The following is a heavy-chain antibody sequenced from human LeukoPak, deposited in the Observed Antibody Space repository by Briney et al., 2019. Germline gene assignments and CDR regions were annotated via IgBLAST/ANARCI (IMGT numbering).Heavy chain of an antibody. D-gene: IGHD1-26*01. CDR1: GGSISSYY. Sequence: PPETLSLTCTVSGGSISSYYWSWIRQPPGKGLEWNGYIYYSGSTNYNPSLKSRVTISVNTSKNQFSLKLSSVTAADTAVYYCAREWDLDNWFDPWGQGTLVTVSS. J-gene: IGHJ5*02. CDR3: AREWDLDNWFDP. V-gene: IGHV4-59*01. CDR2: IYYSGST.